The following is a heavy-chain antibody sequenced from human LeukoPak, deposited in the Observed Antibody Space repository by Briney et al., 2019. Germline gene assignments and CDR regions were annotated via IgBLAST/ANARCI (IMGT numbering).Heavy chain of an antibody. Sequence: GGSLRLSCAASGFTFSSYGMHWVRQAPGKGLEWVAVIWYNGSNKYYTDSVKGRFTISRDNSKNTLYLQMNSLRAEDTAVYFCARGPLYDYGDYHFDYWGRGTLVTVSS. CDR3: ARGPLYDYGDYHFDY. CDR2: IWYNGSNK. V-gene: IGHV3-33*01. CDR1: GFTFSSYG. J-gene: IGHJ4*02. D-gene: IGHD4-17*01.